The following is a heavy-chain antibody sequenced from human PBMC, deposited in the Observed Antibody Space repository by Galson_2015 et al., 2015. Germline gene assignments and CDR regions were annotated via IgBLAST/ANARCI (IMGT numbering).Heavy chain of an antibody. D-gene: IGHD2-15*01. Sequence: SVKVSCKASGGTFSIFAISWVRQAPGQRLEWMGGLLPIYGTHNYAQKFQGRVTITADESTRTAYMGVSSLTSADTAVFYCATSNADVYCSGGSCYLDSWSQGTLVTVSS. V-gene: IGHV1-69*13. CDR3: ATSNADVYCSGGSCYLDS. J-gene: IGHJ4*02. CDR2: LLPIYGTH. CDR1: GGTFSIFA.